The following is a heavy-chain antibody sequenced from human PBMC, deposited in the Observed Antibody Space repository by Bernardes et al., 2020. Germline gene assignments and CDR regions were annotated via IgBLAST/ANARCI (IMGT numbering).Heavy chain of an antibody. J-gene: IGHJ6*04. V-gene: IGHV3-7*01. Sequence: GGSLRLSCAASGFTFSSYWMSWVRQAPGKGLEWVANIKQDGSEKYYVDSVKGRFTISRDNAKNSLYLQMNSLRAEDTAVYYCARLDPYNITIFGVVIPHYYYGMDVWGKGPTVTVSS. CDR2: IKQDGSEK. CDR1: GFTFSSYW. CDR3: ARLDPYNITIFGVVIPHYYYGMDV. D-gene: IGHD3-3*01.